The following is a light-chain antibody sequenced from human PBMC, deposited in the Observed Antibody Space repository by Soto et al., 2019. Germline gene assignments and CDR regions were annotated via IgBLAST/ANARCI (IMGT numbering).Light chain of an antibody. CDR1: QTISTF. CDR3: QQSFSTPWT. CDR2: DAT. V-gene: IGKV1-39*01. Sequence: DTHMTQSPSSLSASVGDRVTLTCRASQTISTFLNWYQHKPGKAPKLLIYDATNLYSGVPSRFSGSGSGTDFTLTISSLQXXXXATYSCQQSFSTPWTFGQGTKVEVK. J-gene: IGKJ1*01.